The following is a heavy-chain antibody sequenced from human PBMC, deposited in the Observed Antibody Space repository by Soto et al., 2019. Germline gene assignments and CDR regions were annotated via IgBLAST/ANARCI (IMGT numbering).Heavy chain of an antibody. D-gene: IGHD1-26*01. J-gene: IGHJ6*02. CDR1: GGSFSGYY. V-gene: IGHV4-34*01. CDR2: INHSGST. CDR3: ARGLWGAVSYYYYYRTDV. Sequence: SETLSLTCAVYGGSFSGYYWSWILQPPGKGLEWIGEINHSGSTNYNPSLKSRVTISVDTSQNQFSLKLSSVTAADTAVYYCARGLWGAVSYYYYYRTDVWGQGTTVTASS.